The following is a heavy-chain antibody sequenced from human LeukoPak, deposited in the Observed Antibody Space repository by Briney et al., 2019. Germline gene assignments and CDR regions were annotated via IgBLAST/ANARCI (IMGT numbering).Heavy chain of an antibody. CDR1: GFTFSRYD. CDR3: ARDKGQGIFDY. Sequence: GGSLRLSCAASGFTFSRYDMRWVRQATGKGLEWVSAIGTAGDTYYPRSVKGRFTISRENAKNSLYLQMNSLRAGDTAVYYCARDKGQGIFDYWGQGTLVTVSS. V-gene: IGHV3-13*01. J-gene: IGHJ4*02. CDR2: IGTAGDT.